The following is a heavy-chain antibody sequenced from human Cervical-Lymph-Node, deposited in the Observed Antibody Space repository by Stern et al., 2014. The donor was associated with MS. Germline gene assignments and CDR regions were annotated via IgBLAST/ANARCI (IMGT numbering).Heavy chain of an antibody. J-gene: IGHJ6*02. V-gene: IGHV3-30*18. CDR2: ITNDGNEK. Sequence: QVQLVESGGGVVQPGRSLRLSCAASGFTLRSYGMHWVRQAPGQGLEWVAVITNDGNEKYYTDSVKGRFTISRDNSKNTLYLQMNSLRTEDTAVYYCAKDRIFCSGGGCYAMDVWGQGTTVTVSS. CDR3: AKDRIFCSGGGCYAMDV. CDR1: GFTLRSYG. D-gene: IGHD2-15*01.